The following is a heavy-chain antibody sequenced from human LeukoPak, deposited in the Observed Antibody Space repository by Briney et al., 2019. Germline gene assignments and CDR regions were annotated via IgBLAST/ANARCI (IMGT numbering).Heavy chain of an antibody. Sequence: GGSLRLSCAASGFTFSSYGMHWVRQAPGKGLEWVAVISYDGSNKYYADSVKGRFTISRDNSKNTLYLQMNSLRAEDTAVYYCARGSSSWYSDWYFDLWGRGTLVTVSS. CDR1: GFTFSSYG. CDR2: ISYDGSNK. D-gene: IGHD6-13*01. V-gene: IGHV3-30*03. CDR3: ARGSSSWYSDWYFDL. J-gene: IGHJ2*01.